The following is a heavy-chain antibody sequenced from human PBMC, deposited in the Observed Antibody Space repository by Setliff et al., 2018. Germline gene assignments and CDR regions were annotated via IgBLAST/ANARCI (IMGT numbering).Heavy chain of an antibody. D-gene: IGHD5-18*01. V-gene: IGHV4-28*01. CDR2: IYYSGST. CDR1: GYSISSSNW. CDR3: AKSGTPVGGYSYGPPWLYLGYYGMDV. J-gene: IGHJ6*02. Sequence: SETLSLTCAVSGYSISSSNWWGWIRQPPGKGLEWIGYIYYSGSTYYNPSLKSRVTISVDTSKNQFSLRLSSVTAADTAVYYCAKSGTPVGGYSYGPPWLYLGYYGMDVWGQGTTVTVSS.